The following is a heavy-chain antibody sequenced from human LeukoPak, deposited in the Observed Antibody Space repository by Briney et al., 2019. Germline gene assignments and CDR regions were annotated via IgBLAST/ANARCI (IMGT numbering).Heavy chain of an antibody. CDR2: VYGNGNT. D-gene: IGHD2-8*02. J-gene: IGHJ5*02. Sequence: SETLSLTCTVSGGSIGSFYRSWVRQAPGKGPEWIANVYGNGNTNYNPSLRGRVSMSVATSSEQFSLRLRSVTAADTAIYYCARHAFVLEAGYWFDPWGQGILVTVSS. V-gene: IGHV4-59*08. CDR3: ARHAFVLEAGYWFDP. CDR1: GGSIGSFY.